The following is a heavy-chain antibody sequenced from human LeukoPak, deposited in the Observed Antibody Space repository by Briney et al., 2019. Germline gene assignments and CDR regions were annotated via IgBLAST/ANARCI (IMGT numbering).Heavy chain of an antibody. CDR3: AKRRGYSYGYAADY. CDR2: ISSSSSII. D-gene: IGHD5-18*01. J-gene: IGHJ4*02. V-gene: IGHV3-48*01. Sequence: GGSLRLSCAASGFTFSSYSMNWVRQAPGKGLEWVSYISSSSSIIYYADSVKGRFTISRDNAKNSLYLQMNSLRVEDTAVYYCAKRRGYSYGYAADYWGQGTLVTVSS. CDR1: GFTFSSYS.